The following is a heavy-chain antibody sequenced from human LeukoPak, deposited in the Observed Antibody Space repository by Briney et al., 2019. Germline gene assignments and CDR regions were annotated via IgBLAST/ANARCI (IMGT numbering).Heavy chain of an antibody. CDR1: GFTFSSCA. CDR2: INRRGHT. J-gene: IGHJ4*02. CDR3: AKEVDCPSDCLFFHS. Sequence: GGSLRLSCAASGFTFSSCAMIWVRQAPGKGLEWVSLINRRGHTFYADSVKGRFTISRDNSRNSVFLQMNSLRPEDTALYHCAKEVDCPSDCLFFHSWGQGTLVTVSS. D-gene: IGHD2-21*02. V-gene: IGHV3-43*01.